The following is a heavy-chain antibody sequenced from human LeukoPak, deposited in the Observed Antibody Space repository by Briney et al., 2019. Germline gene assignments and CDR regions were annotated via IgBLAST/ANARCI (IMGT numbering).Heavy chain of an antibody. CDR3: ARGGSSGNDYSSFDI. J-gene: IGHJ3*02. V-gene: IGHV3-53*04. Sequence: TGGSLRLSCAASGFSVSSYFMSWVRQAPGKGLEWVSVIHSSGNTLYADSVKGRFTISRHNSKNTLYLQVNSLRAEDTAVYFCARGGSSGNDYSSFDIWGQGTMVTVSS. CDR2: IHSSGNT. D-gene: IGHD5-12*01. CDR1: GFSVSSYF.